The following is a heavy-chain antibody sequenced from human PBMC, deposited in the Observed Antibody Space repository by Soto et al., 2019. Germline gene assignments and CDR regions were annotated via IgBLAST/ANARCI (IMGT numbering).Heavy chain of an antibody. CDR2: INPNSDVT. V-gene: IGHV1-2*02. J-gene: IGHJ4*02. D-gene: IGHD3-16*01. CDR3: VRVGLNRNYDFDF. CDR1: GYTFNSYY. Sequence: QVQLVQSGAEVKKPGASVKVSCKASGYTFNSYYIHWVRQAPGQGLEWMGWINPNSDVTGYAQSFQGRVTMTRDMSMTTAYMDLTRPRSDDTAVYYCVRVGLNRNYDFDFWGQGTLITVSS.